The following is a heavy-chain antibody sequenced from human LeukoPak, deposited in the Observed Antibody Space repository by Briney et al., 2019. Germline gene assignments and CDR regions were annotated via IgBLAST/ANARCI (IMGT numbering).Heavy chain of an antibody. J-gene: IGHJ3*02. CDR1: GYNFRNYG. CDR3: ARDSARGYSYGYNAFDI. CDR2: ITAGNGNT. V-gene: IGHV1-18*01. D-gene: IGHD5-18*01. Sequence: GASVKVSCKASGYNFRNYGIGWVRQAPRQGLEWMGWITAGNGNTNYAQKVQGRVTMTTDTPTSTAYMELRSLRSDDTAVYFCARDSARGYSYGYNAFDIWGQGTMVTVSS.